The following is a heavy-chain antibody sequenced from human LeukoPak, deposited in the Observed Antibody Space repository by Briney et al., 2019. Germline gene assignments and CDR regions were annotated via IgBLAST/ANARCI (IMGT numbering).Heavy chain of an antibody. V-gene: IGHV3-74*01. Sequence: GGSLRLSCAASGFSFRSYWMHWVRQAPGKGLVWVSRISTDGSSTNYADFVKGRFTSSRDNAKNTLYLQMNSLRAEDTAVYYCAADELKEGFDIWGQGTMVTVSS. CDR1: GFSFRSYW. D-gene: IGHD1-26*01. CDR3: AADELKEGFDI. CDR2: ISTDGSST. J-gene: IGHJ3*02.